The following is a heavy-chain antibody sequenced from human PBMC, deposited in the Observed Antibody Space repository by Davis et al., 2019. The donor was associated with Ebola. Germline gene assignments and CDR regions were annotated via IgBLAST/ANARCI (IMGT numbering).Heavy chain of an antibody. J-gene: IGHJ4*02. V-gene: IGHV1-3*01. D-gene: IGHD1-1*01. CDR3: ARFPAGTTVLR. CDR2: INVGNGNT. CDR1: GYTFTSYA. Sequence: AASVKVSCKASGYTFTSYAMHWVRQAPGQRLEWMGWINVGNGNTKYSGSFQGRVTMIRDTSANTAYMDLSNLRSEDTAVYYCARFPAGTTVLRWGQGTLVTVSS.